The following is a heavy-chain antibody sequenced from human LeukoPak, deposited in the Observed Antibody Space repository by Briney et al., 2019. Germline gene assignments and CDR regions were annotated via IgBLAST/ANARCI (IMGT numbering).Heavy chain of an antibody. CDR1: GYTFTSYD. CDR3: AGSIAVAGYYYYGMDV. V-gene: IGHV1-8*01. J-gene: IGHJ6*02. Sequence: ASVKVSCKASGYTFTSYDINWVRQATGQGLEWMGWMNPNSGNTGYAQKLQGRVTMTRNTSISTAYMELSSLRSEDTAVYYCAGSIAVAGYYYYGMDVWGQGTTVTVSS. CDR2: MNPNSGNT. D-gene: IGHD6-19*01.